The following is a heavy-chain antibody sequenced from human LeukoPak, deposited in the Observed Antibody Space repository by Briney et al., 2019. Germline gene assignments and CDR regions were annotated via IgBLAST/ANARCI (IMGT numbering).Heavy chain of an antibody. J-gene: IGHJ4*02. CDR3: ANYYDSGPQGDY. CDR1: EFTFSTYA. Sequence: GGSLRLSCAASEFTFSTYAMSWVRQAPGKGLDWVSGISGSGIHTYYADSVRGRFTISRDNSKNTLYLQMNSLRAEDTAVYYCANYYDSGPQGDYWGQGTLVTVSS. CDR2: ISGSGIHT. V-gene: IGHV3-23*01. D-gene: IGHD3-3*01.